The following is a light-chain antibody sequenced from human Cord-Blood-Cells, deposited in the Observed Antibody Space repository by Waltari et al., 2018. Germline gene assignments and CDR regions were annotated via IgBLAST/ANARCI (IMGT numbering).Light chain of an antibody. CDR1: QSVSSSY. J-gene: IGKJ1*01. CDR3: QQYGSSSWT. CDR2: GAS. Sequence: ELALTQSPGTLSLSPGERATRACRASQSVSSSYLAWYQQKPGQAPRLLIYGASRRATGIPDRFSGSGSGTDFTLTISRLEPEDFAVYYCQQYGSSSWTFGQGTKVEIK. V-gene: IGKV3-20*01.